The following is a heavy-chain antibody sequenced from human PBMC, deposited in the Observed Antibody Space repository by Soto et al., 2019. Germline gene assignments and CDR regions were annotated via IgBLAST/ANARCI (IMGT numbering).Heavy chain of an antibody. CDR2: IDPRDSYT. CDR3: ARLLVIVPPADTDSYYYGMDV. J-gene: IGHJ6*02. CDR1: GYSFTTYW. Sequence: GESLKISCQGSGYSFTTYWITWVRQMPGKGLEWMGRIDPRDSYTNYSPSFQGHVTISADKSVNAAYLQWSSLEASDTAMYYCARLLVIVPPADTDSYYYGMDVWGQGTTVTVSS. V-gene: IGHV5-10-1*01. D-gene: IGHD2-2*01.